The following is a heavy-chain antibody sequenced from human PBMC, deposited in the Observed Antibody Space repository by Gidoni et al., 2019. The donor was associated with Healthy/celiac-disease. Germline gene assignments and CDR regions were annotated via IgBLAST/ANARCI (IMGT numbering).Heavy chain of an antibody. J-gene: IGHJ4*02. CDR3: AKGLQNTRGPPDY. CDR1: GSTFSSYA. Sequence: EVQLLESGGGLVQPGGSLRLSCAASGSTFSSYAMSWVRQAPGKGLEWVSAISGSGGSTYYADAVKGRFTISRDNSKNTLYLQMNSLRAEDTAVYYCAKGLQNTRGPPDYWGQGTLVTVSS. V-gene: IGHV3-23*01. D-gene: IGHD4-4*01. CDR2: ISGSGGST.